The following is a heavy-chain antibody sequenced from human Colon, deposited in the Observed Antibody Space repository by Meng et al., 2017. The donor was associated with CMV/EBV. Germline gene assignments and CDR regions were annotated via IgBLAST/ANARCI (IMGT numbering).Heavy chain of an antibody. CDR3: ARAYYDSSGCHDY. Sequence: GGSLRLSCEGSGFPFNSHSMNWVRQAPGKGLEWISYISSSGRDEYYADSVKGRFTISRDNAKNSLYLQMNSLRAEDTAVYYCARAYYDSSGCHDYWGQGTLVTVSS. V-gene: IGHV3-21*05. D-gene: IGHD3-22*01. CDR1: GFPFNSHS. J-gene: IGHJ4*02. CDR2: ISSSGRDE.